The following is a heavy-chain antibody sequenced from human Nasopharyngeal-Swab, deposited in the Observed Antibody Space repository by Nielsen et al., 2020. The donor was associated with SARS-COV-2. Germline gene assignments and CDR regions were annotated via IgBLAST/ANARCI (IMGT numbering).Heavy chain of an antibody. J-gene: IGHJ4*02. CDR3: TRLTYYYDSSSGG. D-gene: IGHD3-22*01. V-gene: IGHV3-74*01. CDR2: INADGSRT. CDR1: GFTFGNYW. Sequence: GESLKISCVASGFTFGNYWMHWVRQVPGKGLVWVSHINADGSRTTYADSVKGRFTISRDNAKNTLYLQMDNLRAEDTAVYYCTRLTYYYDSSSGGWGQGTLVTVSS.